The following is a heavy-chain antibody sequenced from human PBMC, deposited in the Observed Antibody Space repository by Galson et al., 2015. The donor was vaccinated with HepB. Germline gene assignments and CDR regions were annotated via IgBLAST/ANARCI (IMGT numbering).Heavy chain of an antibody. CDR1: GFTFTSSA. D-gene: IGHD3-3*01. CDR2: IVVGSGNT. Sequence: SVKVSCKASGFTFTSSAVQWVRQARGQRLEWIGWIVVGSGNTNYAQKFQERVTITRDMSTSTAYMELSSLRSEDTAVYYCAAGHYDFWSGYISEKFDYWGQGTLVTVSS. J-gene: IGHJ4*02. V-gene: IGHV1-58*01. CDR3: AAGHYDFWSGYISEKFDY.